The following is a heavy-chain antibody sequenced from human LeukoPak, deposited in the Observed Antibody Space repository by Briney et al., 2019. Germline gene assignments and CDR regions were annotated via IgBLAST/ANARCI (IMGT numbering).Heavy chain of an antibody. D-gene: IGHD3-3*01. J-gene: IGHJ4*02. CDR2: IYYSGST. Sequence: PSETLSLTCTVSGGSISSGGYYWSWIRQPPGKGLEWIGYIYYSGSTNYNPSLKSRVTISVDTSKNQFSLKLSSVTAADTAVYYCARVRYYDFWSGYDYWGQGTLVTVSS. CDR1: GGSISSGGYY. CDR3: ARVRYYDFWSGYDY. V-gene: IGHV4-61*08.